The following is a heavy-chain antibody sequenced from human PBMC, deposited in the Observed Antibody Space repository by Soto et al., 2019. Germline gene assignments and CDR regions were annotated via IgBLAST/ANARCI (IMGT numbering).Heavy chain of an antibody. J-gene: IGHJ4*02. D-gene: IGHD1-26*01. V-gene: IGHV3-7*01. CDR3: ARGGRSGELDY. CDR1: GFTFSNYW. CDR2: INQNGGAK. Sequence: VQLVESGGGLVQPGGSLRLSCAASGFTFSNYWMSWVRQAPGKGLEWVANINQNGGAKYYVDSMKGRFTISRDNTKNSLDLQMDSLRAEDTAMYYCARGGRSGELDYWGQGTLVTVSS.